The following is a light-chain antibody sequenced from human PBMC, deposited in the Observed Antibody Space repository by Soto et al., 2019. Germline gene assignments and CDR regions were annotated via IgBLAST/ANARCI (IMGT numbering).Light chain of an antibody. CDR2: GAS. CDR3: QQCDRSPWT. V-gene: IGKV3-20*01. CDR1: QTINSNY. J-gene: IGKJ1*01. Sequence: EIVLTQSPGTLSLSPGERATLSCRASQTINSNYLVWFQQKTGQAPRLLIYGASSRATGIPDRFSGSGSGTDFTLTISSLEPEDFAVYYCQQCDRSPWTFGQGTKVEIK.